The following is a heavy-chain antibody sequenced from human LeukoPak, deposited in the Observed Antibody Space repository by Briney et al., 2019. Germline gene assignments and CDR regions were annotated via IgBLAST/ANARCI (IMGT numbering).Heavy chain of an antibody. CDR3: AKDVTNYYYRLDY. V-gene: IGHV3-30*18. Sequence: GGSLRLSCAASGFTFSNYGMHWVRQAPGKGLEWVTVISYDGNNKYYAESMKGRFTISRDNSKNTLYLQMTSLRAEDTAVYYCAKDVTNYYYRLDYWGQGTLVTVSS. D-gene: IGHD3-22*01. CDR1: GFTFSNYG. J-gene: IGHJ4*02. CDR2: ISYDGNNK.